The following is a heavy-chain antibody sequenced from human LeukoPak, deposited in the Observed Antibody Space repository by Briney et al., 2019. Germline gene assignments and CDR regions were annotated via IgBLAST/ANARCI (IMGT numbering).Heavy chain of an antibody. CDR2: IRSKANSYPT. CDR3: TSHYREGIAVAPFDY. Sequence: PGGSLRLSCAASGFTFSGSAMHWVRQASGKGLEWVGRIRSKANSYPTAYAASVKGRFTISRDDSKNTAYLQMNSLKTEDTAVYYCTSHYREGIAVAPFDYWGQGTLVTVSS. J-gene: IGHJ4*02. CDR1: GFTFSGSA. D-gene: IGHD6-19*01. V-gene: IGHV3-73*01.